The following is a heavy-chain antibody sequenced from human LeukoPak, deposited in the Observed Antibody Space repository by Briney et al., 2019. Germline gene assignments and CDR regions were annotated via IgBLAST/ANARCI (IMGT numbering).Heavy chain of an antibody. D-gene: IGHD2-15*01. J-gene: IGHJ3*02. CDR1: GGTFSSYA. CDR2: IIPILGIA. Sequence: ASVKVSFKASGGTFSSYAISWVRQAPGQGLEWMGRIIPILGIANYAQKFQGRVTITADKSTSTAYMELSSLRSEDTAVYYCARVFSGVGPDAFDIWGQGTMVTVSS. CDR3: ARVFSGVGPDAFDI. V-gene: IGHV1-69*04.